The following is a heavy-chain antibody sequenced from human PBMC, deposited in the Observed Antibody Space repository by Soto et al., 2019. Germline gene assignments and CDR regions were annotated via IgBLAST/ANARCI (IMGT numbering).Heavy chain of an antibody. CDR3: ARDGETYDILTGCYYYGMDV. CDR1: GYTFTSYA. Sequence: ASVKVSCKASGYTFTSYAMHWVRQAPGQRLEWMGWINAGNGNTKYSQKFQGRVTITRDTSASTAYMELSSLRSEDTAVYYCARDGETYDILTGCYYYGMDVWGQGTTVTVSS. J-gene: IGHJ6*02. D-gene: IGHD3-9*01. CDR2: INAGNGNT. V-gene: IGHV1-3*01.